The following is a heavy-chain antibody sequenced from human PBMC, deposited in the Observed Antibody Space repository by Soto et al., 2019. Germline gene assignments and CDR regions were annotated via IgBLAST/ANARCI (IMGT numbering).Heavy chain of an antibody. CDR1: GFTFSRYW. CDR2: IKLDGSEK. CDR3: ARDVNYGSGSTYYYYYGMDV. D-gene: IGHD3-10*01. Sequence: GGSLRLSCAASGFTFSRYWMSWVRQAPGKGLEWVANIKLDGSEKYYADAVKGRFTLSRDNVENSLYLEMNNLRGEDTAVYYCARDVNYGSGSTYYYYYGMDVWGQGTTVTVSS. V-gene: IGHV3-7*01. J-gene: IGHJ6*02.